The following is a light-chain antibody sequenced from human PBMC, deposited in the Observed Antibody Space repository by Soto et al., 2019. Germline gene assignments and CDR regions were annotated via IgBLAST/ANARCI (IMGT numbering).Light chain of an antibody. CDR2: HVS. CDR3: LHYNIESRT. J-gene: IGKJ1*01. Sequence: DIQMTQSPSTLSASVGDRGTITCRASQSINNWLAWYQQKPGKAPKVLIYHVSSLESGVPSRFSGSGSGTEFTLTISNLQPDDFATYYCLHYNIESRTFGQGTKVEI. V-gene: IGKV1-5*01. CDR1: QSINNW.